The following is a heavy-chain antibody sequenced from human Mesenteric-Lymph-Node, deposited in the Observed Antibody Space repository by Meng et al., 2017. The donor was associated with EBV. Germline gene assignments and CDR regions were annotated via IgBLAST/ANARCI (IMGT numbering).Heavy chain of an antibody. CDR3: VRSRGWTQVEWFDP. CDR2: IYYSGIT. V-gene: IGHV4-39*01. CDR1: GGSISSGGYY. Sequence: QVPLEESGPGLVKPSETLSLTCAASGGSISSGGYYWNWIRQSPGKGLEWLGGIYYSGITYYNPSLTSRVDLSVDTSKNRFSLKLFSLTTEDTAVYFCVRSRGWTQVEWFDPWGPGILVTVSS. D-gene: IGHD3/OR15-3a*01. J-gene: IGHJ5*02.